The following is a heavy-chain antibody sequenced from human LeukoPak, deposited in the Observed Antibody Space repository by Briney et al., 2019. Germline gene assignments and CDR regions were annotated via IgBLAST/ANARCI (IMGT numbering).Heavy chain of an antibody. V-gene: IGHV3-30*02. Sequence: GGSLRLSCAASEFTFSNYGMHWVRQAPGKGLEWVAFIRYDGSNKYYADSVKGRFTISRDNSKNTLYLQMNSLRAEDTAVYYCAKDPSYYDSSGYYPDYFDYWGQGTLVTVSS. CDR1: EFTFSNYG. CDR3: AKDPSYYDSSGYYPDYFDY. CDR2: IRYDGSNK. J-gene: IGHJ4*02. D-gene: IGHD3-22*01.